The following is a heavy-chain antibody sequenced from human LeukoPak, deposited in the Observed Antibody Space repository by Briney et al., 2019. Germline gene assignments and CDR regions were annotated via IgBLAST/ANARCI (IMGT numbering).Heavy chain of an antibody. D-gene: IGHD3-22*01. CDR3: AKRGVVIRVILVGFHKEAYYFDF. J-gene: IGHJ4*02. Sequence: GGSLRLTCAVSGITLSNYGMSWVRQAPGKGLEWVAGISGSGGSTNYADSVKGRFTISRDNPKNTLYLQMISLRAEDTAVYFCAKRGVVIRVILVGFHKEAYYFDFWGQGALVTVSS. V-gene: IGHV3-23*01. CDR1: GITLSNYG. CDR2: ISGSGGST.